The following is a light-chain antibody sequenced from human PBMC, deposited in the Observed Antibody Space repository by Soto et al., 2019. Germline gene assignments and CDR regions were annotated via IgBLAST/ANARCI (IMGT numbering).Light chain of an antibody. J-gene: IGKJ1*01. V-gene: IGKV1-39*01. CDR3: QQSYSTPWT. Sequence: DIQMTHSPSSLSASVGDRVTITCRASQSISTYLNWYQHKPGKAPKFVIYGASSLQSGVPSRFGGSGSGTDFTLTISSLQPEDFATYYCQQSYSTPWTFGQGTKVDIK. CDR1: QSISTY. CDR2: GAS.